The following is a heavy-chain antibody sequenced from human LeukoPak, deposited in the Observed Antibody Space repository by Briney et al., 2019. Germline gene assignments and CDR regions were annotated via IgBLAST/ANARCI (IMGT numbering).Heavy chain of an antibody. CDR3: AKDPRYRVNA. CDR1: GFSFRTYD. D-gene: IGHD3-16*02. J-gene: IGHJ5*02. CDR2: ISGSGDNT. V-gene: IGHV3-23*01. Sequence: VGSLRLSCAASGFSFRTYDMSWVRQAPGKGLEWVSVISGSGDNTYYADSVKGRFTISRDNSINTVFLQMNSLKVEDTAVYSCAKDPRYRVNAWGQGTLVTVS.